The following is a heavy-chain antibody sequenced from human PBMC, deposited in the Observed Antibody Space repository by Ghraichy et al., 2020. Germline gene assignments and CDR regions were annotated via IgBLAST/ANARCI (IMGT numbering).Heavy chain of an antibody. J-gene: IGHJ4*02. CDR1: GFTFSSYW. CDR2: IKQDGSEK. D-gene: IGHD1-14*01. Sequence: GGSLRLSCAASGFTFSSYWMSWVRQAPGKGLEWVANIKQDGSEKYYVDSVKGRFTISRDNAKNSLYLQMNSLRAEDTAVYYCARANHLWVALGGTLDYWGQGTLVTVSS. V-gene: IGHV3-7*01. CDR3: ARANHLWVALGGTLDY.